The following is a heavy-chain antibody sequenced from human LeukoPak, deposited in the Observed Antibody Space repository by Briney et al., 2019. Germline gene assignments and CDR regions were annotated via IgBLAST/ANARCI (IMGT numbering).Heavy chain of an antibody. CDR2: INVNSGKT. D-gene: IGHD5-18*01. CDR1: GYTFTSNG. V-gene: IGHV1-18*01. J-gene: IGHJ4*02. Sequence: ASVKVSCKASGYTFTSNGFSWVRQAPGQGLEWMGWINVNSGKTSYVQKFQGRVTMTTDTSTSTAYMELRSLTSDDTAVYYCARGASGYSYGWGQGTLVTVSS. CDR3: ARGASGYSYG.